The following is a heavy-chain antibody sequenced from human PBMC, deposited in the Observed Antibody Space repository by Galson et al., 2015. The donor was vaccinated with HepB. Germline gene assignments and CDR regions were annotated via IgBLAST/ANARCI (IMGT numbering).Heavy chain of an antibody. Sequence: SLRLSCAASGFTFSYYGMNWVRQAPGMGLEWVSYIGSTSSAIYYADSVKGRFAISRDNAKNSLYLQMNSLRDEDTAVYYCARDYAGPNDDAFDIWGQGTRVTASS. J-gene: IGHJ3*02. D-gene: IGHD2-8*01. CDR1: GFTFSYYG. CDR3: ARDYAGPNDDAFDI. V-gene: IGHV3-48*02. CDR2: IGSTSSAI.